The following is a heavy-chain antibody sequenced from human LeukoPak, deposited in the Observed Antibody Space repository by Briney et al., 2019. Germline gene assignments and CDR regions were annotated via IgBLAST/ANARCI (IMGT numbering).Heavy chain of an antibody. J-gene: IGHJ4*02. Sequence: SQTLSLTCTVSGGSISSGSYYWSWIRQPAGKGLEWIGRIYTSGSTNYNPSLKSRVTISVDTSKNQFSLKLSSVTTADTAVYYCARERAGDTAKDEGFDYWGQGTLVTVSS. CDR1: GGSISSGSYY. V-gene: IGHV4-61*02. CDR2: IYTSGST. CDR3: ARERAGDTAKDEGFDY. D-gene: IGHD5-18*01.